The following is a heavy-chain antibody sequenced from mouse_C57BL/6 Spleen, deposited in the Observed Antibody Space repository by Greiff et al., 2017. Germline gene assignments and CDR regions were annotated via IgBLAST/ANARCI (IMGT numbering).Heavy chain of an antibody. CDR3: ASLTTVVATGAMDY. J-gene: IGHJ4*01. CDR1: GYTFTSYW. CDR2: IHPNSGST. D-gene: IGHD1-1*01. Sequence: VQLQQPGAELVKPGASVKLSCKASGYTFTSYWMHWVKQRPGQGLEWIGMIHPNSGSTNYNEKFKSKATLTVDKSSSTAYMQLSSLTSEDSAVYYGASLTTVVATGAMDYWGQGTSVTVSS. V-gene: IGHV1-64*01.